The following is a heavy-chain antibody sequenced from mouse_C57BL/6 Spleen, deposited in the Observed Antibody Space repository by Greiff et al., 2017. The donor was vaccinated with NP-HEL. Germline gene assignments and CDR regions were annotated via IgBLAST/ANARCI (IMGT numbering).Heavy chain of an antibody. CDR1: GFTFSSYA. CDR3: SRDLGGNNAMEL. V-gene: IGHV5-4*01. CDR2: ISDGGSYT. J-gene: IGHJ4*01. D-gene: IGHD3-1*01. Sequence: EVMLVESGGGLVKPGGSLKLSCAASGFTFSSYAMSWVRQTPEKRLEWVATISDGGSYTYYPDNVKGRFTLSRDNAKNNRNLQISHLKSEDTAMYDCSRDLGGNNAMELGGQGPSLTVSS.